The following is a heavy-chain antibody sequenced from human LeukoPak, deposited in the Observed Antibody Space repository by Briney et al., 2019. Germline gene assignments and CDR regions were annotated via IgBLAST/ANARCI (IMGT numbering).Heavy chain of an antibody. CDR3: ARDDKKQLVFDY. V-gene: IGHV4-39*07. CDR1: GGSISSSSYY. CDR2: IYYSGST. D-gene: IGHD6-6*01. Sequence: SETLSLTCTVSGGSISSSSYYWGWIRQPPGKGLEWIGSIYYSGSTYYNPSLKSRVTISVDTSKNQFSLKLSSVTAADTAVYYCARDDKKQLVFDYWGQGTLVTVSS. J-gene: IGHJ4*02.